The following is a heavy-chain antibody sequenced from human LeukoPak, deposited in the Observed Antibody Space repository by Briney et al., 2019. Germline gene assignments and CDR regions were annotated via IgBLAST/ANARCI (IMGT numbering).Heavy chain of an antibody. D-gene: IGHD3-16*02. V-gene: IGHV3-23*01. Sequence: TDYADSVKGRFTISRDNPKNTLYLQMDSLRVEDTAVFYCAKVSFAGGVIPYFDSWGQGTVVTVSS. CDR2: T. CDR3: AKVSFAGGVIPYFDS. J-gene: IGHJ4*02.